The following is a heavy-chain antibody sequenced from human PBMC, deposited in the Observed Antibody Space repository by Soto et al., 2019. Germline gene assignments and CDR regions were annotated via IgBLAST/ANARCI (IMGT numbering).Heavy chain of an antibody. J-gene: IGHJ4*02. CDR2: ISGSGGST. CDR1: GFTFSSYA. CDR3: AKSAGFAAAPTLGYFDY. Sequence: GGSLRLSCAASGFTFSSYAMSWVRQAPGKGLEWVSAISGSGGSTYYADSAKGRFTISRDNSKNTLYLQMNSLRAEDTAVYYCAKSAGFAAAPTLGYFDYWGQGTLVTVSS. V-gene: IGHV3-23*01. D-gene: IGHD6-13*01.